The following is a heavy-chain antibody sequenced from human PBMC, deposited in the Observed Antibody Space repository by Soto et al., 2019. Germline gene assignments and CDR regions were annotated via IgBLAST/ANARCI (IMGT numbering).Heavy chain of an antibody. CDR1: GCTLSRFIIYP. D-gene: IGHD3-10*01. CDR3: ARRDTRGSVRYFES. CDR2: IVPNIGTV. J-gene: IGHJ3*02. V-gene: IGHV1-69*06. Sequence: SVKVSCKASGCTLSRFIIYPINWVLQAPVQGLEWMGGIVPNIGTVNYAQKFQGRLTITADKSTGTAYMELSNLRSEDTALYYCARRDTRGSVRYFESWGEGTMVMVS.